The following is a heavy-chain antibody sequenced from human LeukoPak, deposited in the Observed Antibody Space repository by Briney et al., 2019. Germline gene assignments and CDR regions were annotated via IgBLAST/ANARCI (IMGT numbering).Heavy chain of an antibody. CDR2: ITNSGTTI. Sequence: GGSLRLSCAASGFTSTDYYMSWIRQAPGKGLEWVSYITNSGTTIYYADSVKGRFTISRDNAKNSLYLQMNSLRAEDTAVYHCARDGHYDILTGYFQDWGQGTLVTVSS. D-gene: IGHD3-9*01. CDR3: ARDGHYDILTGYFQD. J-gene: IGHJ1*01. V-gene: IGHV3-11*01. CDR1: GFTSTDYY.